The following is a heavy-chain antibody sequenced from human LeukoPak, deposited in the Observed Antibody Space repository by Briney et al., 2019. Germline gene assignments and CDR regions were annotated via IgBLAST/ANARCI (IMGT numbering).Heavy chain of an antibody. CDR3: ARGGWLNAFDI. CDR2: INHSGST. CDR1: GGSFSGYC. Sequence: PSETLSLTCAVYGGSFSGYCWSWIRQPPGKGLEWIGEINHSGSTNYNPSLKSRVTISVDTSKNQFSLKLSSVTAADTAVYYCARGGWLNAFDIWGQGTMVTVSS. V-gene: IGHV4-34*01. D-gene: IGHD5-18*01. J-gene: IGHJ3*02.